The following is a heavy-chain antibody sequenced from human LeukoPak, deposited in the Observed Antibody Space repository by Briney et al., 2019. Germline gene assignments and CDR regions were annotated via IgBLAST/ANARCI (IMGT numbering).Heavy chain of an antibody. CDR3: ARDIILDS. CDR1: GYTFGDYC. J-gene: IGHJ5*01. D-gene: IGHD1-14*01. V-gene: IGHV1-2*02. Sequence: ASVKVSCKASGYTFGDYCLTWVRQAPGQGFEWLGWINPKTGVTKYAQKFLGRVTMTSDTSTSTAYMELSRLTSDDTAHYFCARDIILDSWGQGTLVTVSS. CDR2: INPKTGVT.